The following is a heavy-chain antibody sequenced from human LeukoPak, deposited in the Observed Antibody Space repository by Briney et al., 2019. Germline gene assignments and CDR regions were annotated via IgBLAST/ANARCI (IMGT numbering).Heavy chain of an antibody. J-gene: IGHJ5*02. Sequence: GGSLRLSCAASGFTFSSYWMHWVRQAPGKGLVWVSRINSDGSSTSYADSVKGRFTTSRDNAKNTLYLQMNSLRAEDTAVYYCARDSTYLGNWFDPWGQGTLVTVSS. D-gene: IGHD2-2*01. CDR2: INSDGSST. V-gene: IGHV3-74*01. CDR1: GFTFSSYW. CDR3: ARDSTYLGNWFDP.